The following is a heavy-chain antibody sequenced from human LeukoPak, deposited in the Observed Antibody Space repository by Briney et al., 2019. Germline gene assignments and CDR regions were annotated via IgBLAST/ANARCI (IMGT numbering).Heavy chain of an antibody. J-gene: IGHJ4*02. CDR1: GFTFSDYY. V-gene: IGHV3-11*01. Sequence: GGPLRLSCAASGFTFSDYYMSWIRQAPGKGLEWVSYISSSGSTIYYADSVKGRFTISRDNAKNSLYLQMNSLRAEDTAVYYCARDPGDSSGYYFISDYWGQGTLVTVSS. D-gene: IGHD3-22*01. CDR3: ARDPGDSSGYYFISDY. CDR2: ISSSGSTI.